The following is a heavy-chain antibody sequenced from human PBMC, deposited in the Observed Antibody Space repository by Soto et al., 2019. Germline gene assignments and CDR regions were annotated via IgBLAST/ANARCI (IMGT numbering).Heavy chain of an antibody. CDR3: ARDWGYSNYYFDY. Sequence: ASVKVSCKASGYTFTGYYMHWVRQAPGQGLEWMGWINPNSGGTNYAQKFQGWVTMTRDTSISTAYMELSRLRPDDTAVYYCARDWGYSNYYFDYWGQGTLVTVSS. J-gene: IGHJ4*02. CDR2: INPNSGGT. V-gene: IGHV1-2*04. D-gene: IGHD4-4*01. CDR1: GYTFTGYY.